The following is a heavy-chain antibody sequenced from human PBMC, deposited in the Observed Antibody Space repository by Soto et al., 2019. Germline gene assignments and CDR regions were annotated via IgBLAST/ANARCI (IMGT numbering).Heavy chain of an antibody. CDR3: ARLPSRHLVDY. V-gene: IGHV4-39*01. J-gene: IGHJ4*02. Sequence: PSETLSLTCTVSGSSINSSGYYWGWIRQPPGKGLEWIGSMFYGVSTYYNPSLKSRVTVSVDTSKNQFSLNLRSVTAADTAVYYCARLPSRHLVDYWGQGTLGTVS. D-gene: IGHD3-3*02. CDR2: MFYGVST. CDR1: GSSINSSGYY.